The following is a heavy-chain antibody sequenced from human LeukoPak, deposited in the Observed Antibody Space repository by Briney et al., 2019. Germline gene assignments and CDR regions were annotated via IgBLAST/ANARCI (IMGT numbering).Heavy chain of an antibody. CDR1: TFTFSRYD. CDR2: IGTSGDT. CDR3: SCAGSSGCPNYFDS. J-gene: IGHJ4*02. Sequence: GGSLRLSCAPSTFTFSRYDMRWVRQATGKGLEWVSVIGTSGDTYYAGSVKGRFTISRENAKNSLYLQMNSLTAGDTAVYFCSCAGSSGCPNYFDSWGQGTLVTVSS. D-gene: IGHD3-22*01. V-gene: IGHV3-13*04.